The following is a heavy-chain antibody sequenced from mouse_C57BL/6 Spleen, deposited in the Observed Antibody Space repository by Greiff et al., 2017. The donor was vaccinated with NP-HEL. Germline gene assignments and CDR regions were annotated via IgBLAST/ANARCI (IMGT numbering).Heavy chain of an antibody. J-gene: IGHJ2*01. D-gene: IGHD1-1*01. Sequence: QVQLKQPGTELVKPGASVKLSCKASGYTFTSYWMHWVKQRPGQGLEWIGNINPSNGGTNYNEKFKSKATLTVDKSSSTAYMQLSSLTSEDSAVYYCARYYYGSSYKRYYFDYWGQGTTLTVSS. CDR3: ARYYYGSSYKRYYFDY. V-gene: IGHV1-53*01. CDR1: GYTFTSYW. CDR2: INPSNGGT.